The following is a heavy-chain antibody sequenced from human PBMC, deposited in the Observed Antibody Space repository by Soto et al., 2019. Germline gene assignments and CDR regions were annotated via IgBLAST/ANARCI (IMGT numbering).Heavy chain of an antibody. CDR3: ARVDIAVVPSTTFDY. D-gene: IGHD2-2*01. J-gene: IGHJ4*02. Sequence: QLQLQESGPGLVKPSETLALTCTVSGGSISSIIYYWGWIRQPPGKGLDWIGSIKYSGHTFYNPSLKSRVTMSVDTSKNQFSLRLSSVTAAETAVYYCARVDIAVVPSTTFDYWGQGTMVTVSS. V-gene: IGHV4-39*01. CDR1: GGSISSIIYY. CDR2: IKYSGHT.